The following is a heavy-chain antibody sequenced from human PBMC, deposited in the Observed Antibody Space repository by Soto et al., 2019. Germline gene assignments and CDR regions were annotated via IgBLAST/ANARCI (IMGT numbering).Heavy chain of an antibody. V-gene: IGHV4-59*01. CDR2: IYHSGTF. Sequence: SETLSLTCTVSGDSFSAYYWSWIRQPPGKGLEWIGYIYHSGTFTYNPSLKSRLTISIDTSKNQFSLKLRSLTAADAAVYYCAREYMRWFDPWGQGTLVTVSS. CDR3: AREYMRWFDP. CDR1: GDSFSAYY. J-gene: IGHJ5*02. D-gene: IGHD3-16*01.